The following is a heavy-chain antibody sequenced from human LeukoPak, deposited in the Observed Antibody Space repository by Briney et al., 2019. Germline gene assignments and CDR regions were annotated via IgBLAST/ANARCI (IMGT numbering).Heavy chain of an antibody. CDR2: IKQDGSEK. J-gene: IGHJ4*02. CDR1: GGTFSSYY. Sequence: PGRSLRLSCIVSGGTFSSYYMTWVRQAPGKGLEWVANIKQDGSEKFYVDSVKGRFTISRDNAKSSLYLQMNSLRVEDTAMYYCGYGSGWIFDCRGQGALVTVSS. CDR3: GYGSGWIFDC. V-gene: IGHV3-7*01. D-gene: IGHD6-19*01.